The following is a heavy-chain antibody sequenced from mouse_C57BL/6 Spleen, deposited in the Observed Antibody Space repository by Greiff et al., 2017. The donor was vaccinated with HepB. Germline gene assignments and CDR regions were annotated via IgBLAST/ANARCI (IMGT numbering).Heavy chain of an antibody. V-gene: IGHV2-5*01. Sequence: QVQLQQSGPGLVQPSQRLSITCTVSGFSLTSYGVHWVRQSPGKCLEWLGVIWRGGSTDYNAAFMSRLSITKDNSKSQVFFKMNSLQADDTAIYYCAKNGEEGEDAMDYWGQGTSVPVSS. CDR2: IWRGGST. J-gene: IGHJ4*01. CDR3: AKNGEEGEDAMDY. CDR1: GFSLTSYG.